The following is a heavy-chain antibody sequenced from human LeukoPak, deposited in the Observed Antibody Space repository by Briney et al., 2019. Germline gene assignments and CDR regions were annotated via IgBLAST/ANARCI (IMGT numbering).Heavy chain of an antibody. Sequence: GGSLRLSCAASGFTFSSYWMHWVRQAPGKGLVWVSRINSDGSSTSYADSVKSRFTISRDNAKNTLYLQMNSLRAEDTAVYYCAREDKAYSSGWIDAFDIWGQGTMVTVSS. CDR3: AREDKAYSSGWIDAFDI. CDR1: GFTFSSYW. D-gene: IGHD6-19*01. CDR2: INSDGSST. V-gene: IGHV3-74*01. J-gene: IGHJ3*02.